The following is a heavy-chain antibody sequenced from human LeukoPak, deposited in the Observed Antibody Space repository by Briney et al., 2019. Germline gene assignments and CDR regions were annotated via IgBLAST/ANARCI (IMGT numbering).Heavy chain of an antibody. CDR2: IRYDGSDK. V-gene: IGHV3-33*01. Sequence: PGGSLRLSCAASGFTFSSYGMHWVRQAPGKGLEWVAVIRYDGSDKYHADSVKGRFTISRDNSKNMLCLQMNSLRAEDTAVYYCAREFWFGESKTFDIWGQGTMVTVSS. CDR1: GFTFSSYG. D-gene: IGHD3-10*01. J-gene: IGHJ3*02. CDR3: AREFWFGESKTFDI.